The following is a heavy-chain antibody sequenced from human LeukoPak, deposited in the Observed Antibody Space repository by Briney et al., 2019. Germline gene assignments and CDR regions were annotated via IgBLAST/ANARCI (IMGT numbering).Heavy chain of an antibody. D-gene: IGHD2-21*02. V-gene: IGHV3-53*01. CDR2: ISSGGST. Sequence: GGSLRLSCAASGFTVSSNYMSWVRQAPGKGLEWVSVISSGGSTYYADFVKGRFTISRDNSKNTLYLQMNSLRAEDTAVYYCAKVGRCGGDCYSNLYYYYGMDVWGQGTTVTVSS. J-gene: IGHJ6*02. CDR3: AKVGRCGGDCYSNLYYYYGMDV. CDR1: GFTVSSNY.